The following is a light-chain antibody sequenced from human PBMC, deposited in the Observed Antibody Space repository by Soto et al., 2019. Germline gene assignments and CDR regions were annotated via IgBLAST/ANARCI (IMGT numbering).Light chain of an antibody. CDR1: QSVSSSY. J-gene: IGKJ5*01. CDR2: GAS. CDR3: QQYGSSLP. V-gene: IGKV3-20*01. Sequence: EIVLTQSPGTLSLSPGERATLSCRASQSVSSSYLAWYQQKPGQAPRLLIYGASSRATGIPDRFSGSGSGTDFNLTIRSLEPEDFAVYYCQQYGSSLPFGQGTRLEIK.